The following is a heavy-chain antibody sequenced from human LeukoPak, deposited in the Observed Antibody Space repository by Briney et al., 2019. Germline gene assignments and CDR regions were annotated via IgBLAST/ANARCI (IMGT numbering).Heavy chain of an antibody. Sequence: GASVKVSCKASGYTFTSYGISWVRQAPGQGLEWMGWISAYNGNTNYAQKLQGRVTMTTDTSTSTAYMELRSLRSDDTAVYYCARDLLPPYYDILTGYYNLDDWGQGTLVTVSS. CDR1: GYTFTSYG. D-gene: IGHD3-9*01. V-gene: IGHV1-18*01. J-gene: IGHJ4*02. CDR2: ISAYNGNT. CDR3: ARDLLPPYYDILTGYYNLDD.